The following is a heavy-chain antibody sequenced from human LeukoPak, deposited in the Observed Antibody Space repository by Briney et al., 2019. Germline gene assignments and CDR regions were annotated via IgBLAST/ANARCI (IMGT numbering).Heavy chain of an antibody. CDR2: ISSSGSII. CDR3: ARAGCGGDCSLDY. J-gene: IGHJ4*02. CDR1: GFTFSSYE. V-gene: IGHV3-48*03. Sequence: PGGSLRLSCAASGFTFSSYEMNWVRQVPGKGLEWVSYISSSGSIIYYADSVKGRFTISRDNAKNSLYLQMNSLRAEDTAVYYCARAGCGGDCSLDYWGQGTLVTVSS. D-gene: IGHD2-21*02.